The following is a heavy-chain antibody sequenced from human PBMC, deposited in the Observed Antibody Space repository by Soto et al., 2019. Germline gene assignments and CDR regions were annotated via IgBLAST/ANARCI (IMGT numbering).Heavy chain of an antibody. D-gene: IGHD5-18*01. V-gene: IGHV4-31*03. J-gene: IGHJ6*02. CDR3: ARDHKVRLWLGSYYYGMDV. Sequence: PSETLSLTCTVSGGSISSGGYYWSWIRQHPGKGLEWIGYIYYSGSTYYNPSLKSRVTISVDTSKNQFSLKLSSVTAADTAVYYCARDHKVRLWLGSYYYGMDVWGQGTTVTVSS. CDR1: GGSISSGGYY. CDR2: IYYSGST.